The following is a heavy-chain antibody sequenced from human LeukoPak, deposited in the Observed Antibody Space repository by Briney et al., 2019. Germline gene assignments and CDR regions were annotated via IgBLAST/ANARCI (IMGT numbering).Heavy chain of an antibody. D-gene: IGHD6-13*01. V-gene: IGHV1-2*02. Sequence: SSVKVSCKASGYTFTGYYMHWVRQAPGHVLEWMGWINPNSGGTNYAQKFQGRVTMTRDTSISTAYMELSRLRSDDTAVYYCARDSPIAAAGTWGQGTLVTVSS. CDR1: GYTFTGYY. CDR3: ARDSPIAAAGT. J-gene: IGHJ4*02. CDR2: INPNSGGT.